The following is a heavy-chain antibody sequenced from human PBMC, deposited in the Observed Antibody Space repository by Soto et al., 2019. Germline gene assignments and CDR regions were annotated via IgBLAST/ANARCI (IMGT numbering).Heavy chain of an antibody. D-gene: IGHD4-17*01. CDR3: ARHMRTTVVRTAGGKIDY. V-gene: IGHV4-39*01. Sequence: QLQLQESGPGLVKPSETLSLTCTVSGGSSSSSSYYWGWIRQPPVKGLDWIGSIYYSGSTYYNPSLKRRVTISVDTSKNQFSLKLSSVTAADTAVYYCARHMRTTVVRTAGGKIDYWGQGTLVTVSS. CDR2: IYYSGST. CDR1: GGSSSSSSYY. J-gene: IGHJ4*02.